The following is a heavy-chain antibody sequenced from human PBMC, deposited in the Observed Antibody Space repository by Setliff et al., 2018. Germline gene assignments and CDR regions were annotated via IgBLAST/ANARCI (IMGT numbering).Heavy chain of an antibody. J-gene: IGHJ3*02. V-gene: IGHV3-7*01. CDR1: GFTFSDYY. CDR3: ARDTYTIFGVVPSEAHAFDI. D-gene: IGHD3-3*01. CDR2: IKQDGSEK. Sequence: GGSLRLSCAASGFTFSDYYMTWVRQAPGKGLEWVANIKQDGSEKYYADSVKGRFTISRDNAKNSLYLQMNSLRAEDTAVYYCARDTYTIFGVVPSEAHAFDIWGQGTMVTVSS.